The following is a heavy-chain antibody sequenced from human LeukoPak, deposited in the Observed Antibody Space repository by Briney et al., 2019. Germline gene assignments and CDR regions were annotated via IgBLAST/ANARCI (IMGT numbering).Heavy chain of an antibody. CDR1: GFTFSSYD. CDR2: ISYDGSNK. J-gene: IGHJ4*02. CDR3: ARGVQDFDY. V-gene: IGHV3-30*03. Sequence: GGSLRLSCAASGFTFSSYDMHWVRQAPGKGLEWVAVISYDGSNKYYADPVKGRFTISRDNSKNTLYLQMNSLRAEDTAVYYCARGVQDFDYWGQGTLVTVSS.